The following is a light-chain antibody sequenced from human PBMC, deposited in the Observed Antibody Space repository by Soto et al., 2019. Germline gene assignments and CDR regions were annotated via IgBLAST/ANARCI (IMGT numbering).Light chain of an antibody. CDR1: QGISSTY. CDR3: QHYGGSPPRFT. V-gene: IGKV3-20*01. Sequence: EIVLTQSPATLSLSLGERATLSCRASQGISSTYLAWYQLKPGQAPRLLIHGTSRRVTGIPDRFSGSGSGTDFTLTISRLEPEDFAVYYCQHYGGSPPRFTFGPGTKVDI. J-gene: IGKJ3*01. CDR2: GTS.